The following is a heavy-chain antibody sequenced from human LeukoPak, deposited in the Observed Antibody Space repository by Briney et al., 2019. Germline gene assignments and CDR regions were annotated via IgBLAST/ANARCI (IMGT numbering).Heavy chain of an antibody. D-gene: IGHD4-23*01. CDR3: ARVATVVVDY. CDR1: GGSISSGGYY. J-gene: IGHJ4*02. V-gene: IGHV4-31*03. CDR2: IYYSGST. Sequence: KASETLSLTCTVPGGSISSGGYYWSWIRQHPGKGLEWIGYIYYSGSTYYNPSLKSRVTISVDTSKNQFSLKLSSVTAADTAVYYCARVATVVVDYWGQGTLVTVSS.